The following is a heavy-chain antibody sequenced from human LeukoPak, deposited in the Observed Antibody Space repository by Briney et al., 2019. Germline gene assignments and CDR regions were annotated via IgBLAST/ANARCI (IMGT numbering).Heavy chain of an antibody. CDR1: GGSISSSSYY. CDR3: AREMVRGAIGFDY. D-gene: IGHD3-10*01. CDR2: IYYSGST. J-gene: IGHJ4*02. V-gene: IGHV4-39*02. Sequence: SETLSLTCTVSGGSISSSSYYWGWIRQPPGKGLEWIGSIYYSGSTYYNPSLKSRVTISVDTSKNQFSLKLSSVTAADTAVYYCAREMVRGAIGFDYWGQGTLVTVSS.